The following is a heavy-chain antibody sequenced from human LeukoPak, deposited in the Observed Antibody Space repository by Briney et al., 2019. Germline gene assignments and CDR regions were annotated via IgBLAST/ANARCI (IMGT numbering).Heavy chain of an antibody. Sequence: PSETLSLTCTVSGGSISSYYWSWIRQPPGKGLEWIGYIYYSGSTNYNPSLKSRVTISVDTSKNQLSLKLSSVTAADTAVYYCASSSGWYEGGFDYWGQGTLVTVSS. D-gene: IGHD6-19*01. CDR3: ASSSGWYEGGFDY. V-gene: IGHV4-59*08. CDR1: GGSISSYY. CDR2: IYYSGST. J-gene: IGHJ4*02.